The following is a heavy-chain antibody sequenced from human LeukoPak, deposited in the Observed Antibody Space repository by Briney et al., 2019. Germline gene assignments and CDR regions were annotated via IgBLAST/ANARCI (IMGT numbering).Heavy chain of an antibody. CDR3: ARGTLKAAATDFDY. CDR2: TNWNGGST. CDR1: GFTFVDDG. Sequence: GGSLRLSCAASGFTFVDDGMRWVRQAPGKGLEWVSGTNWNGGSTGYADSVKGRFTISRDNAKNSLYLQMNSLRGEDTALYYCARGTLKAAATDFDYWGQGTLVTVSS. D-gene: IGHD6-13*01. V-gene: IGHV3-20*04. J-gene: IGHJ4*02.